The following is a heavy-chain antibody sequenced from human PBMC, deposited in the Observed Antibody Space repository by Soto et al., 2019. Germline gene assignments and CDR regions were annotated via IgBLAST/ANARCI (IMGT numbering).Heavy chain of an antibody. Sequence: PGGSLRLSCAASGFTFSSYAMSWVRQAPGKGLEWVSAISGSGGSTYYADSVKGRFTISRDNSKNTLYLQMNSLRAEDTAVYYCANLFTNYYGMDVWGQGTTATVSS. D-gene: IGHD3-3*01. V-gene: IGHV3-23*01. CDR1: GFTFSSYA. CDR2: ISGSGGST. J-gene: IGHJ6*02. CDR3: ANLFTNYYGMDV.